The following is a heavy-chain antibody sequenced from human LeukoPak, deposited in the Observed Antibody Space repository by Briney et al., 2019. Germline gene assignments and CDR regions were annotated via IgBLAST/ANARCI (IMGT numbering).Heavy chain of an antibody. J-gene: IGHJ5*02. CDR2: ISWNSGSI. CDR1: GFTVSSNY. CDR3: AKDGAYYYDSSGSFHWFDP. V-gene: IGHV3-9*01. Sequence: GGSLRLSCAASGFTVSSNYMSWVRQAPGKGLEWVSGISWNSGSIGYADSVKGRFTISRDNAKNSLYLQMNSLRAEDTALYYCAKDGAYYYDSSGSFHWFDPWGQGTLVTVSS. D-gene: IGHD3-22*01.